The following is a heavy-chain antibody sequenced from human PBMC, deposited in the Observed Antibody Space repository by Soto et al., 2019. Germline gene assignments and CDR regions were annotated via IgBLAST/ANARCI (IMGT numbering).Heavy chain of an antibody. CDR2: ISDSGSRM. J-gene: IGHJ4*02. CDR1: GFTLGDYG. D-gene: IGHD1-26*01. Sequence: EVQLVESGGGLVQPGGSLRLSCVVSGFTLGDYGMNWVRQAPGKGLERGSYISDSGSRMYYADSVKGRFTISRDSAKNSLYLQMNSMRGEDTAVYYCANKGFGATGYLYWGQGTLVTVSS. CDR3: ANKGFGATGYLY. V-gene: IGHV3-48*01.